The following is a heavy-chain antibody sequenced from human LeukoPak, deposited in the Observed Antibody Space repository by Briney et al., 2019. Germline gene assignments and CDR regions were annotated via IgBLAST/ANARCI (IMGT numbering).Heavy chain of an antibody. D-gene: IGHD2-15*01. CDR2: INHSGST. CDR1: GGSFSGYY. V-gene: IGHV4-34*01. J-gene: IGHJ6*03. CDR3: ARDGRDIVVVVAATPWGNYMDV. Sequence: PSETLSLTCAVYGGSFSGYYWSWIRQPPGKGLEWIGEINHSGSTNYNPSLKSRVTISVDTSKNQFSLKLSSVTAADTAVYYCARDGRDIVVVVAATPWGNYMDVWGKWTTVTVSS.